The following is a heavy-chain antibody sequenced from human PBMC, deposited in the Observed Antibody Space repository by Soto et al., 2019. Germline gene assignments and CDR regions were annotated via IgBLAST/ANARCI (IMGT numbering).Heavy chain of an antibody. J-gene: IGHJ6*02. CDR1: GYTFTGYY. Sequence: ASVKVSCKASGYTFTGYYMHWVRQAPGQGLEWMGWINPNSGGTNYAQKFQGWVTMTRDTSISTAYMELSRLRSDDTAVYYCARDPTTTVTTYNYYYGMDVWGQGTTVTVSS. D-gene: IGHD4-4*01. CDR2: INPNSGGT. CDR3: ARDPTTTVTTYNYYYGMDV. V-gene: IGHV1-2*04.